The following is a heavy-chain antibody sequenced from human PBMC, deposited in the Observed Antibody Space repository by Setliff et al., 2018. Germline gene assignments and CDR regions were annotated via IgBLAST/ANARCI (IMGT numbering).Heavy chain of an antibody. Sequence: GGSLRLSCAASGFTFTSYAMNWVRQAPGKGLEWVSAISGSGGSTYYADSVKGRSTISRDNSQNTMYLQMNNLRVDDAAIYYCASPPIRQYNYYMDVWGKGTTVTVSS. D-gene: IGHD1-20*01. CDR1: GFTFTSYA. CDR3: ASPPIRQYNYYMDV. J-gene: IGHJ6*04. CDR2: ISGSGGST. V-gene: IGHV3-23*01.